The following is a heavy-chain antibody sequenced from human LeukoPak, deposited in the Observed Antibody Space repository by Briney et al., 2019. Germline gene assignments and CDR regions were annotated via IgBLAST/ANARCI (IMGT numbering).Heavy chain of an antibody. J-gene: IGHJ4*02. CDR3: AKDRKPGIAVPGYKYFDY. CDR1: GFTFSSYA. Sequence: PGGSLRLSCAASGFTFSSYAMSWVRQAPGKGLEWVSAISGSGGSTYYADSVKGRFTISRDNSKNTLYLQMNSLRAEDTAVYYCAKDRKPGIAVPGYKYFDYRGQGTLVTVSS. V-gene: IGHV3-23*01. D-gene: IGHD6-19*01. CDR2: ISGSGGST.